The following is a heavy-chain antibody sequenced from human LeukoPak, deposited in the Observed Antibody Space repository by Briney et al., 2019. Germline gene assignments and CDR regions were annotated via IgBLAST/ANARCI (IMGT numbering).Heavy chain of an antibody. D-gene: IGHD3-22*01. CDR1: GYTFTGYY. J-gene: IGHJ4*02. CDR2: INPNSGGT. Sequence: ASVKVSCKASGYTFTGYYMHWVRQAPGQGLEWMGWINPNSGGTNYAQKFQGRVTMTRDTSISTAYMELSRLRSDDTAVYYCARVGGYYYDSSGYYGIDYWGQGTLVTVSS. CDR3: ARVGGYYYDSSGYYGIDY. V-gene: IGHV1-2*02.